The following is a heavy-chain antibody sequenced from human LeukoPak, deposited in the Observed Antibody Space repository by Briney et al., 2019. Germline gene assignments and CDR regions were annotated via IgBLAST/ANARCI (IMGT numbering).Heavy chain of an antibody. CDR1: GYTFTSYD. CDR3: ARVGYSSGWYPDY. J-gene: IGHJ4*02. Sequence: EASVKVSCKASGYTFTSYDINWVRQATGQGLEWMGWMNPNSGHTNYAQKFQGRVTMTRNTPISTAYMELRSLSSEDTAVYYCARVGYSSGWYPDYWGQGTLVTVSS. V-gene: IGHV1-8*01. CDR2: MNPNSGHT. D-gene: IGHD6-19*01.